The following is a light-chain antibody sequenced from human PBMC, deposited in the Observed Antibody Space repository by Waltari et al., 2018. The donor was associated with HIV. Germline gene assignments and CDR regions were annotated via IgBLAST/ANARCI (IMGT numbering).Light chain of an antibody. CDR2: QVK. CDR3: SSYTTSSTYV. J-gene: IGLJ1*01. CDR1: STALGAYNY. Sequence: QSALTQPASVPASPGPSITISCTGPSTALGAYNYVSWYQKHPDRAPKVIIYQVKSRPSGVSDRFSGSKSGNTASLTISGLQAEDEADYYCSSYTTSSTYVFGRGTTVSVL. V-gene: IGLV2-14*01.